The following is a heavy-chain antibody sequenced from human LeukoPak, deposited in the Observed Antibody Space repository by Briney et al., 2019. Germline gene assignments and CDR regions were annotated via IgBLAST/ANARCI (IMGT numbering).Heavy chain of an antibody. CDR1: GFTFSSYS. Sequence: GGSLRLSCAASGFTFSSYSMNWVRQAPGKGLEWVSSISTSTSYMFYADSVKGRFTISRDNAKNSLYLQVNSLRAEDTAVYYCARIMITVTTSDYWGQGTLVTVSS. J-gene: IGHJ4*02. CDR2: ISTSTSYM. CDR3: ARIMITVTTSDY. V-gene: IGHV3-21*01. D-gene: IGHD4-17*01.